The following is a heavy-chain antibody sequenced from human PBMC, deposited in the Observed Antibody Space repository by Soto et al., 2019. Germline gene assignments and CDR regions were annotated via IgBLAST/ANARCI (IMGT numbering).Heavy chain of an antibody. V-gene: IGHV1-69*02. CDR1: GGTFSSYT. D-gene: IGHD3-10*01. CDR3: AKRGRGYYGSGSFPTYYYGMDV. CDR2: IIPFLGIT. J-gene: IGHJ6*02. Sequence: SVKVSCKASGGTFSSYTISWVRQAPGQGLEWMGRIIPFLGITNYAQNVQGRVTITTDKSTSTAYMELRSLRSNDTAVYYCAKRGRGYYGSGSFPTYYYGMDVWGQGTTVTVSS.